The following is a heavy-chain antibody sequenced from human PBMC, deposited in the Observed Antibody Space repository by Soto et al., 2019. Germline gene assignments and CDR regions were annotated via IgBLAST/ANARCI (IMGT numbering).Heavy chain of an antibody. CDR3: ARHGPLRYQWLLSLDS. J-gene: IGHJ4*02. Sequence: QVQLQESGPGLVKPSETLSLICTVSGGSISSSYWSWIRQPPGKGLEWIGSIDYTGSTNYNPSLKSRVTMSVDTSKNQFSLRVNSVTAADTAVFFCARHGPLRYQWLLSLDSWGQGTLVTVSS. D-gene: IGHD5-12*01. CDR1: GGSISSSY. V-gene: IGHV4-59*08. CDR2: IDYTGST.